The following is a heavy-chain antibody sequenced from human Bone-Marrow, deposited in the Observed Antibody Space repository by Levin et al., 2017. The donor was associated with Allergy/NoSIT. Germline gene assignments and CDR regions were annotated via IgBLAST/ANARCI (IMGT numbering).Heavy chain of an antibody. CDR2: INPSSGAT. J-gene: IGHJ2*01. CDR3: AREGSIRQERITGDHWYFTL. CDR1: GYTFTDFY. V-gene: IGHV1-2*06. D-gene: IGHD7-27*01. Sequence: GESLKISCKPSGYTFTDFYLHWVRQAPGQGLEWIGRINPSSGATHYAQQFQGKFTMTRDTSNTTAYMELSGLKSDDTAVYFCAREGSIRQERITGDHWYFTLWGRGTLVTVSS.